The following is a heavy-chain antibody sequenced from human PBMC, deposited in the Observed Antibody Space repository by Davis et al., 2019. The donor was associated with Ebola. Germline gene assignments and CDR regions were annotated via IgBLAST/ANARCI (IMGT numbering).Heavy chain of an antibody. CDR1: GGSISSYY. CDR2: IYYSGST. V-gene: IGHV4-59*01. CDR3: ARDRGIAAVRYYYYYGMDV. Sequence: SETLYLTCTVSGGSISSYYWSWIRQPPGKGLEWIGYIYYSGSTNYNPSLKSRVTISVDTSKNQFSLKLSSVTAADTAVYYCARDRGIAAVRYYYYYGMDVWGQGTTVTVSS. D-gene: IGHD6-13*01. J-gene: IGHJ6*02.